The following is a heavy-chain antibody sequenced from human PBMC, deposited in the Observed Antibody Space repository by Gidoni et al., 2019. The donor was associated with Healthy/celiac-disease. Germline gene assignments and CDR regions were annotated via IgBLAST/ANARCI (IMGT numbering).Heavy chain of an antibody. Sequence: QVQLQESGPGLVKPSQTLSLTCTFSGGSISSGGYSWSWIRQHPGKGLEWIGYIYYSGSTYYNPSLKSRVTISVDTSKNQFSLKLSSVTAADTAVYYCARTSLITTQWLRRRGWFDPWGQGTLVTVSS. V-gene: IGHV4-31*03. CDR1: GGSISSGGYS. D-gene: IGHD6-19*01. CDR3: ARTSLITTQWLRRRGWFDP. CDR2: IYYSGST. J-gene: IGHJ5*02.